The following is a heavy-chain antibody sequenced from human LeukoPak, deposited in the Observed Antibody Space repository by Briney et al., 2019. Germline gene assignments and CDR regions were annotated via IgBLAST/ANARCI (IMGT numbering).Heavy chain of an antibody. J-gene: IGHJ4*02. CDR3: ARSYRRWDQRFDY. D-gene: IGHD1-26*01. V-gene: IGHV3-7*01. Sequence: PGGSLRLSCAASGFTFSSYWMSWVRQAPGKGLEWVANIKQDGSEKYYVDSVKGRFTISRDNAKNSLYLQMNSLRAEDTAVYYCARSYRRWDQRFDYWGQGTPVTVSS. CDR2: IKQDGSEK. CDR1: GFTFSSYW.